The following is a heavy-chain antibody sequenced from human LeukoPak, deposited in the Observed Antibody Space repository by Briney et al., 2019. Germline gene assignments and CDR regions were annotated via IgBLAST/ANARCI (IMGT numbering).Heavy chain of an antibody. CDR2: IYYSGST. Sequence: SETLSLTCAVSGGSISSSNWWSWVRQPPGKGLEWIGEIYYSGSTYYNPSLKSRVTISADTSKNQFSLKLSSVTAADTAVYYCARDGWNDDDGFDIWGQGTMVTVSS. D-gene: IGHD1-1*01. CDR3: ARDGWNDDDGFDI. J-gene: IGHJ3*02. CDR1: GGSISSSNW. V-gene: IGHV4-4*02.